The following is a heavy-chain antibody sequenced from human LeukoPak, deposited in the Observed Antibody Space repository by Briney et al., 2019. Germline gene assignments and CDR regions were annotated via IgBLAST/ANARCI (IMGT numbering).Heavy chain of an antibody. CDR2: ISYDGSDK. CDR3: ARPDSSGWYSYFDY. V-gene: IGHV3-30*04. J-gene: IGHJ4*02. Sequence: GGSLRLSCAASGFTFSSYEMNWVRQAPGKGLEWVAVISYDGSDKYYADSVKGRFTISRDNSKNTLYLQMNSLRAEDTAVYYCARPDSSGWYSYFDYWGQGTLVTVSS. CDR1: GFTFSSYE. D-gene: IGHD6-19*01.